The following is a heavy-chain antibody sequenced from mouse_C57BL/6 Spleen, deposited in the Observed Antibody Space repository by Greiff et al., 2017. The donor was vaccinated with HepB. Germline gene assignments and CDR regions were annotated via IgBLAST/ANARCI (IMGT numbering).Heavy chain of an antibody. V-gene: IGHV6-3*01. D-gene: IGHD1-1*01. J-gene: IGHJ4*01. Sequence: EVHLVESGGGLVQPGGSMKLSCVASGFTFSNYWMNWVRQSPEKGLEWVAQIRLKSDNYATHYAESVKGRFTISRDDSKSSVYLQMNNLRAEDTGIYYCTDYYGSYYAMDYWGQGTSVTVSS. CDR1: GFTFSNYW. CDR2: IRLKSDNYAT. CDR3: TDYYGSYYAMDY.